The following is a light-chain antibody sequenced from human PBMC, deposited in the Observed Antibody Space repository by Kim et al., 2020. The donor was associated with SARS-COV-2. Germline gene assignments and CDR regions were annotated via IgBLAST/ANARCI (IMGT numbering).Light chain of an antibody. Sequence: PGQSVTSSCTGASTNIGFYNCVSWYQHHPGRAPKLLIYDVTKRPSGVPDRFSGSKSGNTASLTVSGLQSEDEADYYCCSYAGDYVIFGGGTQLTVL. CDR3: CSYAGDYVI. J-gene: IGLJ2*01. CDR1: STNIGFYNC. CDR2: DVT. V-gene: IGLV2-11*01.